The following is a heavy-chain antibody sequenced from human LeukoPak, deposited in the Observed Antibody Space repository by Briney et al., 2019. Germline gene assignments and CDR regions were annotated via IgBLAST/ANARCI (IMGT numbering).Heavy chain of an antibody. CDR1: GFTFSSYA. V-gene: IGHV3-23*01. CDR3: AKAGGSNHSYSSSWYYFDY. CDR2: ISGSGGST. J-gene: IGHJ4*02. Sequence: GGSLRLSCAASGFTFSSYAMSWVRQAPGKGLEWVSAISGSGGSTYYADSVKGRFTISRDNSKNTLYLQMNSLRAEDTAVYYCAKAGGSNHSYSSSWYYFDYWGQGTLVTVSS. D-gene: IGHD6-13*01.